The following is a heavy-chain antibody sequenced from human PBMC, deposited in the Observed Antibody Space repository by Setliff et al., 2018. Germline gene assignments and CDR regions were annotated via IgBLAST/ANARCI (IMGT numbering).Heavy chain of an antibody. Sequence: PSETLSLTCTVSGGSISSYYWSWIRQPAGKGLEWIGHIYYSGSTNYNPSLKSRVTISVDTSKNQFSLKLSSVTAADTAVYYCARDRGGDWIYYFDYWGQGTLVTVSS. CDR3: ARDRGGDWIYYFDY. V-gene: IGHV4-59*01. CDR1: GGSISSYY. CDR2: IYYSGST. J-gene: IGHJ4*02. D-gene: IGHD2-21*02.